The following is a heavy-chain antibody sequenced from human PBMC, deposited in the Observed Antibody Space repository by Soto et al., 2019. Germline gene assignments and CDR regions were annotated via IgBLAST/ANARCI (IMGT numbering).Heavy chain of an antibody. CDR2: ISYDGSNK. CDR1: GFTFSSYA. Sequence: GGSLRLSCAASGFTFSSYAMHWVRQAPGKGLEWVAVISYDGSNKYYADSVKGRFTISRDNSKNTLYLQMNSLRAEDTAVYYCLRVGPIVRGVIPPHHYRRQGNLGTVSS. D-gene: IGHD3-10*01. J-gene: IGHJ4*02. V-gene: IGHV3-30-3*01. CDR3: LRVGPIVRGVIPPHHY.